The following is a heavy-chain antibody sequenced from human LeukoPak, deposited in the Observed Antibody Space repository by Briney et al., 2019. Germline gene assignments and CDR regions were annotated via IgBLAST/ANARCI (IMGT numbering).Heavy chain of an antibody. J-gene: IGHJ3*02. CDR2: INPNSGGT. D-gene: IGHD3-22*01. CDR3: ARDQSDSSGYYYSVYAFDI. Sequence: ASVKVSCKASEYTFTDYYVHWVRQAPGQGLEWMGWINPNSGGTNYAQKFQGRVTMTRDTSISTAYMELSRLRSDDTAVYYCARDQSDSSGYYYSVYAFDIWGQGTMVTVSS. CDR1: EYTFTDYY. V-gene: IGHV1-2*02.